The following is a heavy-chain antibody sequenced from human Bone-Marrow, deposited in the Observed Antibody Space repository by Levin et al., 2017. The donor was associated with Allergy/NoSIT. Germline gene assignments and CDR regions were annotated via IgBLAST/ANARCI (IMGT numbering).Heavy chain of an antibody. Sequence: GESLKISCAASGFTLSSYGLHWVRQAPGKGLEWVSVISYDESKKYYTDSVKGRFTISRDNSKNTVYLQMNSLSPEHTAVYYCARDIGNDESNDDIPFDYWGQGTLVTVSS. CDR1: GFTLSSYG. CDR3: ARDIGNDESNDDIPFDY. D-gene: IGHD4-23*01. V-gene: IGHV3-30*03. J-gene: IGHJ4*02. CDR2: ISYDESKK.